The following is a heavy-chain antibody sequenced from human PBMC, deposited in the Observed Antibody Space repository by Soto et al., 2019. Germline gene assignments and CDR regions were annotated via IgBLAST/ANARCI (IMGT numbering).Heavy chain of an antibody. CDR2: ITADGGGT. D-gene: IGHD6-25*01. J-gene: IGHJ4*02. V-gene: IGHV3-23*01. Sequence: GWSLRLSCTASGFTCSSYIMNWVRQAPGKGLEWISTITADGGGTFYADSVKGRFTISRDNSKNTLYLQMDNLRAEDTALYYCAKDRGGSGWTELACWVQGSYVTVSA. CDR1: GFTCSSYI. CDR3: AKDRGGSGWTELAC.